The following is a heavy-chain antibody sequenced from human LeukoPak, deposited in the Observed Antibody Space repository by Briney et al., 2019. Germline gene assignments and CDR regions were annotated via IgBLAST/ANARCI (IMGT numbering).Heavy chain of an antibody. CDR1: GYRFTNYW. J-gene: IGHJ2*01. V-gene: IGHV5-51*01. CDR3: ARRVVNNRNWYFNL. Sequence: GESLKISCKGSGYRFTNYWIGWVRQMPGKGLEWMGIIYPGDSNTRYSPSFQGQVTISADKSINTAYVQWRSLKASDTAMYYCARRVVNNRNWYFNLWGRGTLVTVSS. D-gene: IGHD4-23*01. CDR2: IYPGDSNT.